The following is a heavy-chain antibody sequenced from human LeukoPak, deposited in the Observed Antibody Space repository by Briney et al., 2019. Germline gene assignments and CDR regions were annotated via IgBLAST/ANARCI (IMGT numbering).Heavy chain of an antibody. CDR1: GFTFGTYA. V-gene: IGHV3-23*01. Sequence: GGSLRLSCAASGFTFGTYAMSWVRQAPGKGLEWISAISGSGGSTYYADSVKGRFTISRDNSKNTLYLQMNSLRAEDTAVYYCANEIRPNDYWGQGTQVTVSS. J-gene: IGHJ4*02. CDR2: ISGSGGST. CDR3: ANEIRPNDY. D-gene: IGHD4-17*01.